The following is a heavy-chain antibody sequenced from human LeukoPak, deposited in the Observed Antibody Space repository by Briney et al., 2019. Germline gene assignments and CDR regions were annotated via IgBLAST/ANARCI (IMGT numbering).Heavy chain of an antibody. CDR3: AKDLPDRYSLEY. J-gene: IGHJ4*02. CDR2: TNYDGSDR. V-gene: IGHV3-30*02. CDR1: GFTFRSYA. D-gene: IGHD2-15*01. Sequence: GGSLRLSCAASGFTFRSYAMHWVRQAPGQGLEWVAFTNYDGSDRCYADSVKGRFTVSRDNPKNTLYLQMNSLRTEDTAVYYCAKDLPDRYSLEYWGQGTMVTVPS.